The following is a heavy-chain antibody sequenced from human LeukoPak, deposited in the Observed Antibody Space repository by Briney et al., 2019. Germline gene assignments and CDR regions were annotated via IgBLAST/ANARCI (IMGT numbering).Heavy chain of an antibody. D-gene: IGHD6-25*01. J-gene: IGHJ4*02. CDR1: GGTFSSYA. CDR2: IIPIFGTA. Sequence: SVKVSCKASGGTFSSYAISWVRQAPGQGLEWMGGIIPIFGTANYAQKFQGRVTMTTDTSTSTAYMELRSLRSDDTAVYYCARVSRNTASHYWGQGTLVTVSS. CDR3: ARVSRNTASHY. V-gene: IGHV1-69*05.